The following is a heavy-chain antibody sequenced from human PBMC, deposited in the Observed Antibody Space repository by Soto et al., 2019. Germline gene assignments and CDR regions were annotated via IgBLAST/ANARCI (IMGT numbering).Heavy chain of an antibody. CDR2: IWYDGSNK. V-gene: IGHV3-33*01. J-gene: IGHJ4*02. CDR3: ARDLMALGTWLQCPDY. CDR1: GFTFSSYG. Sequence: GGSLRLSCAASGFTFSSYGMHWVRQAPGKGLEWVAVIWYDGSNKYYADSVKGRFTISRDNSKNTLYLQMNSLRAEDTAVYYCARDLMALGTWLQCPDYWGQGTLVTVS. D-gene: IGHD5-12*01.